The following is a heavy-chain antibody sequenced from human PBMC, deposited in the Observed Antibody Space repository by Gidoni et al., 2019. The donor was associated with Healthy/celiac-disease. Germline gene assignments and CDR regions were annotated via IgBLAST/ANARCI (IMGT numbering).Heavy chain of an antibody. J-gene: IGHJ6*02. V-gene: IGHV3-73*02. D-gene: IGHD2-15*01. CDR2: IRSKANSYAT. CDR1: GFTFIGSA. Sequence: EVQLVESGGGLVQPGGSLKLSCAASGFTFIGSAMHWVRQASGKGLEWVGRIRSKANSYATAYAASVKGRFTISRDDSKNTAYLQMNSLKTEDTAVYYCTSFVTGDVWGQGTTVTVSS. CDR3: TSFVTGDV.